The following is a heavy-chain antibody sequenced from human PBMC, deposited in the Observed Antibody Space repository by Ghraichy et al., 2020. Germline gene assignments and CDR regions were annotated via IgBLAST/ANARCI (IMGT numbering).Heavy chain of an antibody. D-gene: IGHD6-6*01. V-gene: IGHV4-4*07. CDR2: IYTSGST. Sequence: SETLSLTCTVSGGSISNYYWSWIRQPAGKGLEWIGRIYTSGSTNYNPSLKSRVTMSVDTSKNHFSLNLSSVTAADTAVYYCARAMYSSSSGRYFDYWGQGTLVTVSS. J-gene: IGHJ4*02. CDR3: ARAMYSSSSGRYFDY. CDR1: GGSISNYY.